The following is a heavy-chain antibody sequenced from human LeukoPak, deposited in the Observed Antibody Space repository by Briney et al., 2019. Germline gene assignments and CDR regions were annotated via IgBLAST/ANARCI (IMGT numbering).Heavy chain of an antibody. CDR3: ARFIQDNNWYSSFDY. CDR2: VYYSGST. V-gene: IGHV4-59*01. CDR1: GGSINSYY. J-gene: IGHJ4*02. D-gene: IGHD1-1*01. Sequence: SETLSLTCSVSGGSINSYYWSWMRQPPGKGLEWIGYVYYSGSTNYNPSLKSRVTMSVDTSKNQFSLKLTSATAADTAVYLCARFIQDNNWYSSFDYWGQGVLVTVSS.